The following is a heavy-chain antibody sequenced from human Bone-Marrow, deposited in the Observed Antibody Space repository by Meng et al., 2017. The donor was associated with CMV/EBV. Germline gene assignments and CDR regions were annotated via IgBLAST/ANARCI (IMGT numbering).Heavy chain of an antibody. Sequence: ASVKVSCKASGYTFTSYGISWVRQAPGQGLEWMGWINPNSGGTNYAQKFQGRVTMTRDTSISTAYMELSRLRSDDTAVYYCARAIRGVVAAIDYWGQGTLVTVSS. J-gene: IGHJ4*02. D-gene: IGHD2-15*01. CDR3: ARAIRGVVAAIDY. CDR1: GYTFTSYG. V-gene: IGHV1-2*02. CDR2: INPNSGGT.